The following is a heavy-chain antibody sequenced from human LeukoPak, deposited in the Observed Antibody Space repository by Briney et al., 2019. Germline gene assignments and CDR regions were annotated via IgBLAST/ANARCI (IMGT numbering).Heavy chain of an antibody. CDR2: INPSGGST. CDR3: ARVRLPVDAFDI. V-gene: IGHV1-46*01. Sequence: ASVKVSCNASGYTFTSYYMHWVRQAPGQGLEWMGIINPSGGSTSYAQKFQGRVTMTRDTSTSTVYMELSSLRSEDTAVYYCARVRLPVDAFDIWGQGTMVTVSS. CDR1: GYTFTSYY. J-gene: IGHJ3*02. D-gene: IGHD4-11*01.